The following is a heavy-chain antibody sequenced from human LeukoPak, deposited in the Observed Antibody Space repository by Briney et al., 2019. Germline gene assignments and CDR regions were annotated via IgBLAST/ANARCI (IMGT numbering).Heavy chain of an antibody. V-gene: IGHV3-30*18. J-gene: IGHJ6*03. CDR2: ISYDGSNK. Sequence: QAGGSLRLSCAASGFTFSSYGMHWVRQAPGKGLEWVAVISYDGSNKYYADSVKGRFTISRDNSKHTLYLQMNSLRAEDTAVYCCAKESGDYAFGYYYMDVWGKGTTVTVSS. CDR1: GFTFSSYG. CDR3: AKESGDYAFGYYYMDV. D-gene: IGHD4-17*01.